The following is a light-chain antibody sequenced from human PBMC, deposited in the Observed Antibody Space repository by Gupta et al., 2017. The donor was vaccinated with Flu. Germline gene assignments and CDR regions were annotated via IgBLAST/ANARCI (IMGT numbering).Light chain of an antibody. CDR1: SSNIGTNT. CDR3: AAWDDSLSDYV. Sequence: QSVLTQPPSASGTPGQRVTISCSGSSSNIGTNTVNWYQQLPGTAPKLLIYTNNQRPSGVPDRFSGPKSGTSASLAISGLQAEDEADYYCAAWDDSLSDYVFGSGTKVTVL. CDR2: TNN. J-gene: IGLJ1*01. V-gene: IGLV1-44*01.